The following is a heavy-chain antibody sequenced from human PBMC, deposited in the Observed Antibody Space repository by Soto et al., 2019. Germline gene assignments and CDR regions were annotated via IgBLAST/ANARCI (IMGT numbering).Heavy chain of an antibody. CDR1: GYTFTSYA. CDR3: ARTGVSIAVASYFDY. CDR2: INAGNGNT. V-gene: IGHV1-3*01. J-gene: IGHJ4*02. Sequence: ASVKVSCKASGYTFTSYAMHWVRQAHGQRLEWMGWINAGNGNTKYSQKFQGRVTITRDTSASTAYMELRSLRSDDTAVYYCARTGVSIAVASYFDYWGQGTLVTVSS. D-gene: IGHD6-19*01.